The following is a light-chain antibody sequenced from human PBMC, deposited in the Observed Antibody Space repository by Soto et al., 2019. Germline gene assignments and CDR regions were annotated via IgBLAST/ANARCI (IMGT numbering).Light chain of an antibody. CDR1: QGIRND. V-gene: IGKV1-6*01. Sequence: AIPMTQSPSSLSASVGDRVTITCRASQGIRNDLAWYQQKPGEAPKLLIYGAATLQAGVPSSFSGSGSGTDFTLTNSSPQPEDFATYYCLQDYNSPLSFGGGTRVEIK. CDR2: GAA. J-gene: IGKJ4*01. CDR3: LQDYNSPLS.